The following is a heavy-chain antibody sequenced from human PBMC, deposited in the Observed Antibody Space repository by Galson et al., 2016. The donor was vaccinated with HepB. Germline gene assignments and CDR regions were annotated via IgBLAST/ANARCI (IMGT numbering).Heavy chain of an antibody. Sequence: SVKVSCKASGYTFTPYDIYWVRQAPGQGLEWMGWINPNNGDTVYAQNFRGRVTLTRDTSISTAYMELDSLTSDDTAVYYCARPVNRVGTGYWGQGTLVTASS. D-gene: IGHD1-1*01. CDR1: GYTFTPYD. CDR3: ARPVNRVGTGY. CDR2: INPNNGDT. J-gene: IGHJ4*02. V-gene: IGHV1-2*02.